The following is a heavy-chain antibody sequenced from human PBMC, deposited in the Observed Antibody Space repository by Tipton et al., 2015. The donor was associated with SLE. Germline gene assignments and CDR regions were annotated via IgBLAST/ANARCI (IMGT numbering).Heavy chain of an antibody. CDR2: ISHDGGT. Sequence: TLSLTCAVYGGSLTGYLWTWIRRPPGRGLEWIGEISHDGGTNYNPSLKRRVTMSIDTSGNQFSLKLTSVAAADTAVYYCARGVRGYYDYSCMDVWGKGNTVTTSS. V-gene: IGHV4-34*01. CDR3: ARGVRGYYDYSCMDV. J-gene: IGHJ6*03. D-gene: IGHD3-10*02. CDR1: GGSLTGYL.